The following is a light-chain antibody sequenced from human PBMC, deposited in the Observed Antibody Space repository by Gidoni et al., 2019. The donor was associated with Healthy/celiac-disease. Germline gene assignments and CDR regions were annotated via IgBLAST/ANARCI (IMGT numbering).Light chain of an antibody. CDR3: HQRSNWPPT. J-gene: IGKJ4*01. CDR1: QSVSSY. V-gene: IGKV3-11*01. Sequence: EIVLQQSPATLSLSPGERATLSCSASQSVSSYLAWYQQKTGQAPRLLIYDAAHRATGIPARFSGSCSGTDFTLTISSLEPEDFAVYYCHQRSNWPPTFGGGTKVEIK. CDR2: DAA.